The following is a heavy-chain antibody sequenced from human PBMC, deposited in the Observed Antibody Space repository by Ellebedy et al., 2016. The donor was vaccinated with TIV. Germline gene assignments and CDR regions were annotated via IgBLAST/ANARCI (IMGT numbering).Heavy chain of an antibody. CDR2: ISSDGSHI. D-gene: IGHD2-15*01. CDR3: ARGRCSGANCHYFDY. Sequence: PGGSLRLSCPVSGFTLSNYAVYWVRHAPGKGLQGVTFISSDGSHINYADSVKGRFTISRDISKNTMYLQMNSLRAEDTALYFCARGRCSGANCHYFDYWGQGTVVTVSS. CDR1: GFTLSNYA. J-gene: IGHJ4*02. V-gene: IGHV3-30*04.